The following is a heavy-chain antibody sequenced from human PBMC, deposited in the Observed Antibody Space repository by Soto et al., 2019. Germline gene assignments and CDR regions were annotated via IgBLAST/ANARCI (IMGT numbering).Heavy chain of an antibody. CDR1: GYTFSSFG. CDR3: ASVGGMGFGGGRYGMDV. CDR2: ISAYNGNT. J-gene: IGHJ6*02. D-gene: IGHD3-10*01. V-gene: IGHV1-18*01. Sequence: QVQLVQSGAEVKKPGASVKVSCKASGYTFSSFGINWVRQAPGQGLEWMGWISAYNGNTKYAQKLQGSATTTTDTSRSTAYRELGSLRSDDTAVYYCASVGGMGFGGGRYGMDVWGQGTTVTVSS.